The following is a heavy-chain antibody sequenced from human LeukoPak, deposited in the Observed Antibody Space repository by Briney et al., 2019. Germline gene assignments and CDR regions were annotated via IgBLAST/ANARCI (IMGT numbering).Heavy chain of an antibody. V-gene: IGHV1-3*04. D-gene: IGHD1-14*01. J-gene: IGHJ4*02. Sequence: ASVKVSCKTSGYTFTKHPMHWVRQAPGQRLEWMGWINTDNGNTKYSEKFQGRVAITRDTSASTAYMELNSLTSEDTALYYCAPLTGAYFDYWGQGTLVTVSS. CDR2: INTDNGNT. CDR1: GYTFTKHP. CDR3: APLTGAYFDY.